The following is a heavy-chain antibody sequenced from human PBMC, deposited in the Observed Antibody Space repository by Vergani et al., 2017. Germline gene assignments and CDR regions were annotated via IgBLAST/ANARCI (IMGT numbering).Heavy chain of an antibody. CDR1: GFTFSSYG. CDR2: IWYDGSNK. V-gene: IGHV3-33*01. J-gene: IGHJ5*02. Sequence: QVQLVESGGGVVQPGRSLRLSCAASGFTFSSYGMHWVRQAPGKGLEWVAVIWYDGSNKYYADSVKGRFTISRDNSKITLYLQMNSLRAEDTAVYYCARELLPDWFDPWGQGTLVTVSS. CDR3: ARELLPDWFDP.